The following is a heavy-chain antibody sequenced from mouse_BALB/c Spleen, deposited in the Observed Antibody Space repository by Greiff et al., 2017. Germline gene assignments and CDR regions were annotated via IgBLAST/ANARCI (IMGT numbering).Heavy chain of an antibody. CDR3: ASERGNYHYAMDY. V-gene: IGHV1-14*01. CDR2: INPYNDGT. J-gene: IGHJ4*01. D-gene: IGHD2-1*01. CDR1: GYTFTSYV. Sequence: EVQLQQSGPELVKPGASVKMSCKASGYTFTSYVMHWVKQKPGQGLEWIGYINPYNDGTKYNEKFKGKATLTSDKSSSTAYMELSSLTSEDSAVYYCASERGNYHYAMDYWGQGTSVTVSS.